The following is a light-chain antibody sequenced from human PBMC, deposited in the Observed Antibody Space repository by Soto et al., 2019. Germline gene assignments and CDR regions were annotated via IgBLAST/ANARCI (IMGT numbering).Light chain of an antibody. V-gene: IGKV3-15*01. Sequence: EIVMAQSPATLSVSPGERATLSCRASQSVGTNLAWYQQKAGQAPRLLIYGASTRATGVPARFIGSGSGTEFTLTISSLQSEDFAVYYCQHYSNWPPWTFGQGTKVEIK. CDR1: QSVGTN. CDR3: QHYSNWPPWT. J-gene: IGKJ1*01. CDR2: GAS.